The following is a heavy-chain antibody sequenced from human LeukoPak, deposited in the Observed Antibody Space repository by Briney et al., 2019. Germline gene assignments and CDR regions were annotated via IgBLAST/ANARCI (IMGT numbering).Heavy chain of an antibody. D-gene: IGHD3-22*01. Sequence: GESLKISCKGSGYSFTSYWIGWVRQMPGKGLEWMGIVYPGDSDTRYSPSFQGQVTISADKSISTAYLQWSSLKASDTAMYYCARRRYYDSSGYSHDAFDIWGQGTMVTVSS. V-gene: IGHV5-51*01. CDR1: GYSFTSYW. J-gene: IGHJ3*02. CDR3: ARRRYYDSSGYSHDAFDI. CDR2: VYPGDSDT.